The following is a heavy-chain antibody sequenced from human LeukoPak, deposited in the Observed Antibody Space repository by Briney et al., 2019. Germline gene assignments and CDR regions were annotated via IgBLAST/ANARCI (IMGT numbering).Heavy chain of an antibody. D-gene: IGHD2-2*01. CDR1: GGSISSYY. Sequence: SETLSLTCTVSGGSISSYYWSWIRQPAGKGLEWIGRIYTSGSTNYNPSLKSRVTMSVDTSKSQFSLKLSSVTAADTAVYYCARDHIVVVPAAISWFDPWGQGTLVTVSS. CDR3: ARDHIVVVPAAISWFDP. J-gene: IGHJ5*02. V-gene: IGHV4-4*07. CDR2: IYTSGST.